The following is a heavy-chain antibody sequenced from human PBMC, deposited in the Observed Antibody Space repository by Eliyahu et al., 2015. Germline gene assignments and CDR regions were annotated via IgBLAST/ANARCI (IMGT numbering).Heavy chain of an antibody. CDR3: ARGQFPGIAVAGTTDDAFDI. CDR2: MNPNSGNT. D-gene: IGHD6-19*01. CDR1: GXTFTSYD. J-gene: IGHJ3*02. Sequence: QVQLVQSGAEVKKPGASVKVSCKASGXTFTSYDXNXVRQATGQGLEWMGWMNPNSGNTGYAQKFQGRVTMTRNTSISTAYMELSSLRSEDTAVYYCARGQFPGIAVAGTTDDAFDIWGQGTMVTVSS. V-gene: IGHV1-8*01.